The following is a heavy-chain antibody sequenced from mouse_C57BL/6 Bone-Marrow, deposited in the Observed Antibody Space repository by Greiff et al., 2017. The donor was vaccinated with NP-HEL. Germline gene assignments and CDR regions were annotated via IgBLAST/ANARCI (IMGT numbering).Heavy chain of an antibody. CDR2: IYPRSGNT. D-gene: IGHD2-1*01. CDR1: GYTFTSYG. Sequence: QVQLKESGAELARPGASVKLSCKASGYTFTSYGISWVKQRTGQGLEWIGEIYPRSGNTYYNEKFKGKATLTADKSSSTAYMELRSLTSEDSAVYFCARYYYGNYGFDYWGQGTTLTVSS. CDR3: ARYYYGNYGFDY. J-gene: IGHJ2*01. V-gene: IGHV1-81*01.